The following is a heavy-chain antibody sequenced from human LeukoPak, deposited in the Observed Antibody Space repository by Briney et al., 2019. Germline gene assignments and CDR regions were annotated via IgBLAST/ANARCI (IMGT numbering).Heavy chain of an antibody. Sequence: SETLSLTCTVSGGSISSYYWSWIRQPPGKGLEWIGYIYYSGSTNYNPSLKSRVTISVDTSKNQFSLKLSSVTAADTAAYYCARGLLRYDFWSGPLLYWGQGTLVTVSS. CDR3: ARGLLRYDFWSGPLLY. CDR2: IYYSGST. CDR1: GGSISSYY. D-gene: IGHD3-3*01. J-gene: IGHJ4*02. V-gene: IGHV4-59*01.